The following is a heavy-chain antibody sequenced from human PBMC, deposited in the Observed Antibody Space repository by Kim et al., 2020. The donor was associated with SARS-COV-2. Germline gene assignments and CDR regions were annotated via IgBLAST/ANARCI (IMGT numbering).Heavy chain of an antibody. Sequence: GGSLRLSCAASGFTFSIHAMHWVRQAPGKGLEWVAIISKDGNIEYYADSVKGRFTISRDNSKSTLYVQLNSLRTDDTAVYYCARERVVVAGDALDIWGEGTMVTVFS. V-gene: IGHV3-30-3*01. J-gene: IGHJ3*02. CDR3: ARERVVVAGDALDI. D-gene: IGHD3-22*01. CDR2: ISKDGNIE. CDR1: GFTFSIHA.